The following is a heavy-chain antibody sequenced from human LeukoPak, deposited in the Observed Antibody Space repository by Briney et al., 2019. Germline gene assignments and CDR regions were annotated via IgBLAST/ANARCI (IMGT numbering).Heavy chain of an antibody. D-gene: IGHD6-19*01. CDR2: ISTYNDNT. CDR1: GYPFTSYG. V-gene: IGHV1-18*01. Sequence: GASVKVSCKASGYPFTSYGISWVRRAPGQGLGGMGWISTYNDNTNYAQKLQGRVTMTTDTSTSTAYMELRSLRSDDTAVYYCARGEGGAVAYYFDYWGQGTLVTVSS. J-gene: IGHJ4*02. CDR3: ARGEGGAVAYYFDY.